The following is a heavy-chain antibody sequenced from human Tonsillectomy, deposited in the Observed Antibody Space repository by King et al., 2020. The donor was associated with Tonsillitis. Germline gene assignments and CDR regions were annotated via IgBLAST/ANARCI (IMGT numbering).Heavy chain of an antibody. V-gene: IGHV4-34*01. D-gene: IGHD3-22*01. CDR1: GGSFSGEY. CDR3: ARRLGYFDTSAYHFDY. J-gene: IGHJ4*02. CDR2: INHCGST. Sequence: VQLQQWGAGLLKPSETLSLTCSVYGGSFSGEYLNCSRQPPGKGLEWIGEINHCGSTHYNPSLKSRVTISVDTSKNQFSLKLNSVTAADTAVYYCARRLGYFDTSAYHFDYWGQGTLVTVSS.